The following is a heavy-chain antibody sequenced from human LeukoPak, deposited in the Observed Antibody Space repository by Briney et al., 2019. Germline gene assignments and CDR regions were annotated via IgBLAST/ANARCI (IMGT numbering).Heavy chain of an antibody. J-gene: IGHJ4*01. V-gene: IGHV3-23*01. D-gene: IGHD2-2*01. CDR1: GFSFSNYA. Sequence: AGGSLRLSCAASGFSFSNYAMTWVRQAPGKGLEWVSAISDSGDSTYYADSVKGRFTISRDNSKNTLYLQMISLRAEDTAVYYCAKGGSIVVVPAAGHWGQGTLVTVSS. CDR2: ISDSGDST. CDR3: AKGGSIVVVPAAGH.